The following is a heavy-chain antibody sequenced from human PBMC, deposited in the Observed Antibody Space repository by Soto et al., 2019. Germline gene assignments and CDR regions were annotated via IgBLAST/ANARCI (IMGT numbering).Heavy chain of an antibody. D-gene: IGHD3-22*01. J-gene: IGHJ4*02. CDR1: GATFSSYA. V-gene: IGHV1-69*06. CDR3: ARDKGAYYSHLDY. CDR2: IIPFFGTP. Sequence: QVLLVQSGAEVKKPGSSVKVSCKLSGATFSSYAMSWVRQAPGQGLEWIGGIIPFFGTPNYAQKFQGRVTITADTSTATSYMELSSLRSDDTAVYYCARDKGAYYSHLDYWGQGTLVTVSS.